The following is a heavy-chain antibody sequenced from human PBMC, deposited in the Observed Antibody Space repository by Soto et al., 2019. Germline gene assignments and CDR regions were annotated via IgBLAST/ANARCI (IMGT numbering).Heavy chain of an antibody. D-gene: IGHD1-26*01. CDR2: ISGSGTTI. Sequence: VGSLRLSCATSGINFSDHFMAWVRLSPGKGLEWIAYISGSGTTIYYADSVRGRFTISRDNANDSLYLQMNSLRAEDTAVYYCARDGRHKTPYDAFDTWGQGTMVTVSS. J-gene: IGHJ3*02. CDR1: GINFSDHF. V-gene: IGHV3-11*01. CDR3: ARDGRHKTPYDAFDT.